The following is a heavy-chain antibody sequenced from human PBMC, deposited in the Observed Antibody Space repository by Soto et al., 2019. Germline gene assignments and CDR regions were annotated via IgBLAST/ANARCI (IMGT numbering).Heavy chain of an antibody. D-gene: IGHD3-10*01. J-gene: IGHJ4*02. CDR1: GASFSGYY. CDR2: INHSEST. V-gene: IGHV4-34*01. CDR3: ARTGFGDHNYFDC. Sequence: SETLSLTGAVYGASFSGYYWSWIRQPPGKGLEWIGEINHSESTNYNPSLKSRVTISVDTSKNQFSLKLSSVTAADTAVYYCARTGFGDHNYFDCWGPGTLVTVSS.